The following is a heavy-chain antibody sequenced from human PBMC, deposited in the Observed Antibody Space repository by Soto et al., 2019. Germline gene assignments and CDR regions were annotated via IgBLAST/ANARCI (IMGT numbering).Heavy chain of an antibody. J-gene: IGHJ5*02. V-gene: IGHV1-18*01. CDR1: GYTFTSYG. CDR2: ISAYNGNT. Sequence: ASVKVSCKASGYTFTSYGISWVRQAPGQGLEWMGWISAYNGNTNYAQKLQGRVTMTTDTSTSTAYMELRSLRSDDTAVYYCARWGTVVGLPPSWFDPWGQGTLVTVSS. D-gene: IGHD3-22*01. CDR3: ARWGTVVGLPPSWFDP.